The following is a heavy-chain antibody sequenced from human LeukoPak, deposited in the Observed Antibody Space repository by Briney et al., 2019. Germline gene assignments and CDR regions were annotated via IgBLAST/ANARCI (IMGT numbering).Heavy chain of an antibody. J-gene: IGHJ6*02. CDR2: IYYSGST. CDR3: AREVVVVPAATLIYYYYGMDV. CDR1: GGSISSYY. V-gene: IGHV4-59*01. Sequence: PSETLSLTCTVSGGSISSYYWSWIRQPPGQGLEWIGYIYYSGSTNYNPSLKSRVTISVDTSKNQFSLKLSSVTAADTAVYYCAREVVVVPAATLIYYYYGMDVWGQGTTVTVSS. D-gene: IGHD2-2*01.